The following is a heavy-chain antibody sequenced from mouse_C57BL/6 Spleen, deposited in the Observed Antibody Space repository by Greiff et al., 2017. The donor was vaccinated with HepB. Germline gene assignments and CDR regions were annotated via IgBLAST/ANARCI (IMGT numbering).Heavy chain of an antibody. CDR3: AKVEDSNYPFFAY. CDR1: GYTFTSYW. V-gene: IGHV1-55*01. CDR2: IYPGSGST. Sequence: VQLQQSGAELVKPGASVKMSCKASGYTFTSYWITWVKQRPGQGLEWIGDIYPGSGSTNYNEKFKSKATLTVDTSSSTAYMQLSSLTSEDSAVYYCAKVEDSNYPFFAYWGQGTLVTVSA. D-gene: IGHD2-5*01. J-gene: IGHJ3*01.